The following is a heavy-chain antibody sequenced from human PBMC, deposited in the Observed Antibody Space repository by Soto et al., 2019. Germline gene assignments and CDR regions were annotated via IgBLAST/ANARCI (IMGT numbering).Heavy chain of an antibody. CDR3: ANRDTSMVTRYYYGMDV. CDR1: GLAFSIYD. D-gene: IGHD5-18*01. CDR2: ISGSGDST. J-gene: IGHJ6*02. V-gene: IGHV3-23*01. Sequence: GSLRLSCVASGLAFSIYDMSWVRHAPGKGLEWVSAISGSGDSTFYADSVKGRFTISRDNPKNTLYLQMNSLRAEDTAVYYCANRDTSMVTRYYYGMDVWGQGTTVTVSS.